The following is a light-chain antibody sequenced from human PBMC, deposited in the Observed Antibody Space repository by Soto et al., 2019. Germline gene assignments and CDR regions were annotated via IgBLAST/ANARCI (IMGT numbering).Light chain of an antibody. CDR2: WAS. Sequence: DIVMTQSPDSLAVSLGERATINCKSSQSVLYSSNNKNYLAWYQQKPGQPPKLLIYWASTREYGVPDRFSGSGSGTDFPRTISSLQAEDVAVYYCQQYYSTPYTFGQGTKLEIK. CDR1: QSVLYSSNNKNY. CDR3: QQYYSTPYT. V-gene: IGKV4-1*01. J-gene: IGKJ2*01.